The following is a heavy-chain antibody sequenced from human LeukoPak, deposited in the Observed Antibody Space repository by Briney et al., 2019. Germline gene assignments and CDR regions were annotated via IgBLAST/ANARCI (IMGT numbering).Heavy chain of an antibody. CDR2: INHSGST. CDR3: ARSPERIAARPLDY. D-gene: IGHD6-6*01. J-gene: IGHJ4*02. V-gene: IGHV4-34*01. Sequence: SETLSLTCAVSGGSFSGYYWSWIRQPPGKGLEWIGEINHSGSTNYNPSLKSRVTISVDTSKNQFSLKLSSVTAADTAVYYCARSPERIAARPLDYWGQETLVTVSS. CDR1: GGSFSGYY.